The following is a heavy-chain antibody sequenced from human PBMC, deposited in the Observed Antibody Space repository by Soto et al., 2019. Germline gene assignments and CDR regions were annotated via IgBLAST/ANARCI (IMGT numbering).Heavy chain of an antibody. D-gene: IGHD3-16*01. CDR2: IYYSGST. CDR1: GGSISSSSYY. CDR3: ARRCDYVWGGYFDY. V-gene: IGHV4-39*01. Sequence: QLQLQESGPGLVKPSETLSLTCTVSGGSISSSSYYWGWIRQPPGKGLEWIGSIYYSGSTYYNPSLRSRVPVAVDTSKNQFSLKLSSVAAADTAVYYCARRCDYVWGGYFDYWGQGTLVTVSS. J-gene: IGHJ4*02.